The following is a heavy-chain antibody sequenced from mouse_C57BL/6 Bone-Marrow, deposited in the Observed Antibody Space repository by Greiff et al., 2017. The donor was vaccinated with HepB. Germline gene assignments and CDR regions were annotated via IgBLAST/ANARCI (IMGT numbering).Heavy chain of an antibody. D-gene: IGHD3-2*02. CDR1: GYTFTSYW. J-gene: IGHJ3*01. CDR3: ARDSSGWFAY. V-gene: IGHV1-69*01. CDR2: IDPSDSYT. Sequence: QVQLKQPGAELVMPGASVKLSCKASGYTFTSYWMHWVKQRPGQGLEWIGEIDPSDSYTNYNQKFKGKSTLTVDKSSSTAYMQLSSLTSEDSAVYYCARDSSGWFAYWGQGTLVTVSA.